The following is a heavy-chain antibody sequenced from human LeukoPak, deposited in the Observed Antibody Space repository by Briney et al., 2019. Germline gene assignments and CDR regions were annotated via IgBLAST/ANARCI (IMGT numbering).Heavy chain of an antibody. J-gene: IGHJ6*02. CDR3: AKGVADYFGSGSYYQYYYYYAMDV. V-gene: IGHV3-43*02. D-gene: IGHD3-10*01. CDR2: VSGGAGRA. Sequence: GGSLRLSCAASGFTFDDYAMHWVRQAPGKGLEWVSLVSGGAGRAVYADSVKGRLTISRDNNKKSLYLQMNSLGAEDTALYYCAKGVADYFGSGSYYQYYYYYAMDVWGQGTTVTVSS. CDR1: GFTFDDYA.